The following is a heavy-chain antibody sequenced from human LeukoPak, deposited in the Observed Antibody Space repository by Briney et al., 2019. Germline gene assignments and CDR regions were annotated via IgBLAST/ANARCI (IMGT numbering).Heavy chain of an antibody. V-gene: IGHV5-51*01. CDR3: ARSLRGSGWYIDY. CDR1: GYSFTNYW. CDR2: IYPGDSDT. J-gene: IGHJ4*02. D-gene: IGHD6-25*01. Sequence: GESLKISCKGSGYSFTNYWIGWVRQIPGTGLEWMGIIYPGDSDTIYNPSFQGQVTISADKSITTAHVQWSSLKASDTAIYYCARSLRGSGWYIDYWGQGTLVTVSS.